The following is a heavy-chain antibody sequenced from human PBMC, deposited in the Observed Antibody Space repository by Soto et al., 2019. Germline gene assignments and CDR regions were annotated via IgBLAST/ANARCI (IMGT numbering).Heavy chain of an antibody. V-gene: IGHV1-18*01. CDR3: ASGNSSGWYVPGAFDY. D-gene: IGHD6-19*01. CDR2: ISAYNGNT. Sequence: ASVKVSCKASGYTFTSYGISWVRQAPGQGLEWMGWISAYNGNTNYAQKLQGRVTMTTDTSTSTAYMELRSLRSDETAVYYCASGNSSGWYVPGAFDYWGQGTLVTVSS. J-gene: IGHJ4*02. CDR1: GYTFTSYG.